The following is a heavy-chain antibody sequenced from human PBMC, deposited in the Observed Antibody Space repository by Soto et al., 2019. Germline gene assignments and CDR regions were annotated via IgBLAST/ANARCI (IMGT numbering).Heavy chain of an antibody. J-gene: IGHJ5*02. CDR3: AKSGYCSSTSCYTKGVDWFDP. D-gene: IGHD2-2*02. V-gene: IGHV3-23*01. CDR1: GFTFSSYA. CDR2: ISGSGGST. Sequence: EVQLLESGGGLVQPGGSLRLSCTASGFTFSSYAMSWVRQAPGKGLEWVSAISGSGGSTYYTDSVKGRFTISRDNSKNTLYLQMNSLRAEDTAVYYCAKSGYCSSTSCYTKGVDWFDPWGQGTLVTVSS.